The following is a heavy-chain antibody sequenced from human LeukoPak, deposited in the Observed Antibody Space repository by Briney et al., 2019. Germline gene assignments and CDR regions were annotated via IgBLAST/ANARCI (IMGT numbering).Heavy chain of an antibody. V-gene: IGHV4-61*01. Sequence: SETLSLTCVVSGASISSGSHYWNWIRQSPGRGLEWIGHIYYRGTTNYTPSLKSRVTISVDTSMNQFSLRLTSVTAADTAVYFCARDPKSGFSYGWGAFDIWGQGTMVAVSS. J-gene: IGHJ3*02. CDR3: ARDPKSGFSYGWGAFDI. D-gene: IGHD5-18*01. CDR1: GASISSGSHY. CDR2: IYYRGTT.